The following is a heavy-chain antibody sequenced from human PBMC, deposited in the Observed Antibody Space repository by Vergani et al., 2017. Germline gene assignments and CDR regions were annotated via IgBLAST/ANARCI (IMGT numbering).Heavy chain of an antibody. CDR2: IWPDGSNE. CDR3: AREYSSASVRAYHF. D-gene: IGHD3-22*01. Sequence: QVQLVESGGGVVQSGKSLSLSCEVSGFLFSDYVMNWVRQAPGKGLEWVAGIWPDGSNEKYADSVEGRFTISRDSAKNSLYLQMDSLRAEDTAVYYCAREYSSASVRAYHFWGQGTKVTVSS. V-gene: IGHV3-33*01. J-gene: IGHJ3*01. CDR1: GFLFSDYV.